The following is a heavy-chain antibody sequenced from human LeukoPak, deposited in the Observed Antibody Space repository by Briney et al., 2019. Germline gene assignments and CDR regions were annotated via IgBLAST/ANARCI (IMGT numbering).Heavy chain of an antibody. V-gene: IGHV1-69*04. J-gene: IGHJ4*02. CDR1: GGTFSSNA. CDR3: ARTPQYPNTYYFDY. Sequence: PSVNLPCKPSGGTFSSNAISWVRQAPGQGCEGMGRIIPIFGMTNYAQKFQGRVTVTADKSTNTAYMELSSLRSDDTAVYYCARTPQYPNTYYFDYWGQGTLVTVSS. D-gene: IGHD4-11*01. CDR2: IIPIFGMT.